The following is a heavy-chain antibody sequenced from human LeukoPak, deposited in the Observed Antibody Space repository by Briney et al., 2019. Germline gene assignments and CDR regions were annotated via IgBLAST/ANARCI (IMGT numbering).Heavy chain of an antibody. J-gene: IGHJ3*02. Sequence: SETLSLTCTVSGGSISSSSYYWGWIRQPPGKGLEWIGSIYYSGSTYYNPSLKSRVTISVDTSKNQFSLKLSSVTAADTAVYYCARRPRIAAAGTGAFDIWGQGTMVTVSS. D-gene: IGHD6-13*01. CDR2: IYYSGST. CDR1: GGSISSSSYY. CDR3: ARRPRIAAAGTGAFDI. V-gene: IGHV4-39*01.